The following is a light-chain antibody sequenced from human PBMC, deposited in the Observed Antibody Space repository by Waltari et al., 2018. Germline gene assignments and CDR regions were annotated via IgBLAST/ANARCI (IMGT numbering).Light chain of an antibody. CDR3: ASWDDNLSGSL. CDR2: RND. Sequence: QSVLTQQPSASGTPGQTVTISCSGSDSNIGANYVYWFQQLPETAPKLLIYRNDQRPSGVPDRFSGSKSVTSASLAISGLRSEDEASYYCASWDDNLSGSLFGGGTKLTVL. J-gene: IGLJ2*01. V-gene: IGLV1-47*01. CDR1: DSNIGANY.